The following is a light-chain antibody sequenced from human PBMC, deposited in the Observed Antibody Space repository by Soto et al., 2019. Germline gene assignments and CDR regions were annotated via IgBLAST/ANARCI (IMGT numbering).Light chain of an antibody. J-gene: IGKJ2*01. CDR3: QLRSDWPPTYT. CDR1: QIVTSS. V-gene: IGKV3-11*01. CDR2: DTF. Sequence: EIVLTQSPATLSLSPGTRAALSYSASQIVTSSVAWYQQRPGQAPRLLIYDTFTRATGIPARFSAKGAGTDFTLTISSLEPEDSAVYFCQLRSDWPPTYTFGQGTKLV.